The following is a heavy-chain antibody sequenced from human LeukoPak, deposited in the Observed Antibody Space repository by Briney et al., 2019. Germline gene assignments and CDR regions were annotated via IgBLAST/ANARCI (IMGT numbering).Heavy chain of an antibody. D-gene: IGHD3-22*01. CDR1: GFIFSDYY. CDR2: ISSSGSTI. Sequence: PGGSLRLSCAASGFIFSDYYMSWIRQAPGEGLEWVSYISSSGSTIYYADSVKGRFSISRDNVKNVLYLQMNSLRPEDTALYYCAKDLSSAITSALVLDVWGQGTTV. CDR3: AKDLSSAITSALVLDV. V-gene: IGHV3-11*01. J-gene: IGHJ6*02.